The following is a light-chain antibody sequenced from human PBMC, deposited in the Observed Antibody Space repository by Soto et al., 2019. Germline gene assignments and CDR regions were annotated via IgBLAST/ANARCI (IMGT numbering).Light chain of an antibody. CDR2: GAS. J-gene: IGKJ1*01. Sequence: EIVLTQSPGTLSLSPGERATLSCRASQSVSSSYLAWYQQKPGQAPRLLIYGASSRATGIPDRFSGSGSGADFTLTISILEPEQFAVYYCQQYGSPPWTIGQGTKVDSK. V-gene: IGKV3-20*01. CDR1: QSVSSSY. CDR3: QQYGSPPWT.